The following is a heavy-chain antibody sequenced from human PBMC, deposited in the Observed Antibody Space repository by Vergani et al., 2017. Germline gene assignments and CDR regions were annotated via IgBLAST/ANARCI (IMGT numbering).Heavy chain of an antibody. D-gene: IGHD3-10*01. CDR1: GYSFITYW. CDR3: ARRSNSGSYEDY. Sequence: EVQLVPSGAEVKKPGESLKISCKGSGYSFITYWIGWVRQKPGKGLEWMGIIYPGDSETKYSPSFQGQVTISADKSISTAYLQWSSLRASDTAMYYCARRSNSGSYEDYWGQGTLVTVSS. CDR2: IYPGDSET. V-gene: IGHV5-51*03. J-gene: IGHJ4*02.